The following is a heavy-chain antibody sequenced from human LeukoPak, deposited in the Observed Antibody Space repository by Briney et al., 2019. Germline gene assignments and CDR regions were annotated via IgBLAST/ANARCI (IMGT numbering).Heavy chain of an antibody. V-gene: IGHV4-59*01. CDR1: GGSISSYY. D-gene: IGHD3-22*01. J-gene: IGHJ4*02. CDR2: IYYSGST. Sequence: SETLSLTCTVSGGSISSYYWSWIRQPPGKGLEWIGYIYYSGSTNYNPSLKSRATISVDTSKNQFSLRLSSVTAADTAVYYCARGMGYYVSSGYYPFDYWGQGTLVTVSS. CDR3: ARGMGYYVSSGYYPFDY.